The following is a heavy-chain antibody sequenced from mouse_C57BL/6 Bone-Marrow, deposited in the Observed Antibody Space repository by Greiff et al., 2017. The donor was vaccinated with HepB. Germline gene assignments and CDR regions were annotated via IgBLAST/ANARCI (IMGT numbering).Heavy chain of an antibody. CDR3: ARALLLRD. CDR1: GFTFSSYA. D-gene: IGHD1-1*01. Sequence: EVNLVESGGGLVKPGGSLKLSCAASGFTFSSYAMSWVRQTPEKRLEWVATISDGGSYTYYPDNVKGRFTISRDNAKNNLYLQMSHLKSEDTAMYYCARALLLRDWGQGTLVTVSA. CDR2: ISDGGSYT. J-gene: IGHJ3*01. V-gene: IGHV5-4*03.